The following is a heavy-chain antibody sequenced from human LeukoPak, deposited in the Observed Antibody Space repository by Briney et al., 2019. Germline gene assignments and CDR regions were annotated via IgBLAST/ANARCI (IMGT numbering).Heavy chain of an antibody. CDR2: ISSSSSTI. J-gene: IGHJ4*02. CDR1: GFTFSSFS. Sequence: GGSLRLSCAASGFTFSSFSMNWVRQAPGKGLEWVSCISSSSSTIYYADSVKGRFTISRDNAKNSLYLHMNSLRADDTAVHYCAAAPNYYDGSNYYPPHFDYWGQGTPVTVSS. D-gene: IGHD3-22*01. V-gene: IGHV3-48*04. CDR3: AAAPNYYDGSNYYPPHFDY.